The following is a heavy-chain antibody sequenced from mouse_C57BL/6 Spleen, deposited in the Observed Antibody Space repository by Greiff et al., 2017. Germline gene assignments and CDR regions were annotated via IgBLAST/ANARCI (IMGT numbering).Heavy chain of an antibody. V-gene: IGHV1-20*01. CDR2: INPYNGDT. CDR1: GYSFTGYF. CDR3: ARRYDYDGGYYAMDY. Sequence: EVQLQQSGPELVKPGDSVKISCKASGYSFTGYFMNWVMQSHGKSLEWIGRINPYNGDTFYNQKFKGKATLTVDKSSSTAHMALRSLTSEDSAVYYCARRYDYDGGYYAMDYWGQGTSVTVSS. D-gene: IGHD2-4*01. J-gene: IGHJ4*01.